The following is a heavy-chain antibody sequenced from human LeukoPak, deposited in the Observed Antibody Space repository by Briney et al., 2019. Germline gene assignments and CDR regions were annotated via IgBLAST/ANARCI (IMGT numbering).Heavy chain of an antibody. J-gene: IGHJ4*02. CDR2: IKEDGSEK. CDR1: GFNFNAHW. CDR3: ARERKSSTSMDY. V-gene: IGHV3-7*01. D-gene: IGHD2-2*01. Sequence: GGSLRLSCVASGFNFNAHWMTWVRQAPGKGLEWVANIKEDGSEKYYVDSVRGRFTISRDNAKNSVNLQMNSLRAEDTAVYFCARERKSSTSMDYWGQGTLVTVSS.